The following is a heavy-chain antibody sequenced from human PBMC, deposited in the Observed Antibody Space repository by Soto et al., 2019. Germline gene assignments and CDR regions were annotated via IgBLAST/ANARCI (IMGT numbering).Heavy chain of an antibody. CDR1: GFTFSAYD. J-gene: IGHJ6*02. V-gene: IGHV3-30*18. D-gene: IGHD2-21*02. CDR2: ISYDGSNT. Sequence: GGSLRLSCAASGFTFSAYDMHWVRQVPGKGLEWVALISYDGSNTYYADSVKGRFTISRDKSKNTLYLQMNRLRAEDAAVYYCAKDNFKGGDDCYHYYCLDVWGQGTTVTVSS. CDR3: AKDNFKGGDDCYHYYCLDV.